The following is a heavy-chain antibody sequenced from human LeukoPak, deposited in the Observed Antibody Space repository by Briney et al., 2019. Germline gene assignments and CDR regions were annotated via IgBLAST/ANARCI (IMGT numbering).Heavy chain of an antibody. CDR1: GFTFSSYA. D-gene: IGHD5-18*01. CDR3: ARDRYSYGFRAFDY. CDR2: LSGSGGIT. Sequence: GGSLRLSCAASGFTFSSYAMSWVRQVPGKGLEWVSTLSGSGGITYYADSVKGRFTISRDNSKNTLYLQMNSLRAEDTAVYYCARDRYSYGFRAFDYWGQGTLVTVSS. J-gene: IGHJ4*02. V-gene: IGHV3-23*01.